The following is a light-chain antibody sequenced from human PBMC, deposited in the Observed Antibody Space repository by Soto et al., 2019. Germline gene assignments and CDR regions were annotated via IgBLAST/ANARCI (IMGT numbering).Light chain of an antibody. CDR3: SSFTTITTYV. CDR2: DVG. CDR1: SSDVGAHNF. Sequence: QSVLTQPASVSGSPGQSITISCTGTSSDVGAHNFVSWYQQHPGKAPKLMIYDVGNRPSGGSNRFSGSKSGNTASLTISGLQAEDEADYYCSSFTTITTYVFGTLTNVTVL. J-gene: IGLJ1*01. V-gene: IGLV2-14*01.